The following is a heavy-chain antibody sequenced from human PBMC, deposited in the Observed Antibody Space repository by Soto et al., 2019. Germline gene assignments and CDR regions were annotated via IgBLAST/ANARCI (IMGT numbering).Heavy chain of an antibody. CDR2: ISAYDGNT. D-gene: IGHD3-22*01. CDR1: GNTVPNYA. Sequence: ASVKVSCKASGNTVPNYAIHWVRQAPGQRLEWMGWISAYDGNTNYAQILQGRVSMTTDTSANTAYMELRSLRADDTAMYYCARGGYYDSSGSRNYYYYGMNVWGQGTTVTVSS. CDR3: ARGGYYDSSGSRNYYYYGMNV. J-gene: IGHJ6*02. V-gene: IGHV1-18*01.